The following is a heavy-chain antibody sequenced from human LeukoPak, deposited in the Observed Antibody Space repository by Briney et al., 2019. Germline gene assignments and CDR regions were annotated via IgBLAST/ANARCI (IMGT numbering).Heavy chain of an antibody. Sequence: PGGSLRLSCAASGFTFSSYGMHWVRQAPGKGLEWVAFIRYDGSNKYYADSVKGRFTISRDNSKNTLYLQMNSPRAEDTAVYYCAKEPRSGSRDYYYMDVWGKGTTVTVSS. CDR1: GFTFSSYG. V-gene: IGHV3-30*02. CDR3: AKEPRSGSRDYYYMDV. CDR2: IRYDGSNK. D-gene: IGHD1-26*01. J-gene: IGHJ6*03.